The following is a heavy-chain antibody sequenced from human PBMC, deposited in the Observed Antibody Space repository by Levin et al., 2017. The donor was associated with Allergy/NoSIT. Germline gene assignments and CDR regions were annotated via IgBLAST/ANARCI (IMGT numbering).Heavy chain of an antibody. Sequence: SETLSLTCAVSGGSITNNPYYWGWIRQPPGKGLEWIGSISYSGNSYYNASLKSRVTISRDTSKNQFSLRLSSVTAAATALYYCTRVFTGSCFDHWGQGILVTVSS. D-gene: IGHD2-15*01. CDR3: TRVFTGSCFDH. V-gene: IGHV4-39*07. CDR2: ISYSGNS. J-gene: IGHJ4*02. CDR1: GGSITNNPYY.